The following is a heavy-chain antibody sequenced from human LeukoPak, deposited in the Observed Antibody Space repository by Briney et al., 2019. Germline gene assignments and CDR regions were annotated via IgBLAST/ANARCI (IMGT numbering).Heavy chain of an antibody. V-gene: IGHV1-18*01. CDR1: GYTFTSYG. D-gene: IGHD3-10*01. Sequence: ASVKVSCKASGYTFTSYGISWVRQAPGQGLEWMGWISAYNGNTNYAQKLQGRVTMTTDTSTSTAYMELRSLRSDDTAVYYCARILWFGELSSNWFDPWGQGTLVTVSS. CDR3: ARILWFGELSSNWFDP. J-gene: IGHJ5*02. CDR2: ISAYNGNT.